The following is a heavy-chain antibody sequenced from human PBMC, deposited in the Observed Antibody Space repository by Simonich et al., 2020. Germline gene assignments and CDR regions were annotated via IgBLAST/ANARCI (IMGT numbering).Heavy chain of an antibody. CDR3: ACLGTGDAFDI. Sequence: EVQLVESGGGLVKPGGSLRLSCAASGFTFSSYWMSWVRQAPGKGLEWVANIKQDGSEKYYVDSVKGRFTSSRDNAKNSLYLQMNSLRAEDTAVYYCACLGTGDAFDIWGQGTMVTVSS. V-gene: IGHV3-7*01. J-gene: IGHJ3*02. D-gene: IGHD3-9*01. CDR1: GFTFSSYW. CDR2: IKQDGSEK.